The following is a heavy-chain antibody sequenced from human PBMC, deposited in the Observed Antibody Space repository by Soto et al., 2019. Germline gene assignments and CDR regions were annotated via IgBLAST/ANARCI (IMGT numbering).Heavy chain of an antibody. CDR3: ARTMVGARAGYFDY. CDR2: IYYSGST. CDR1: VGSVSIGSYC. Sequence: SETLSITCTFSVGSVSIGSYCWSWIRQPPGKGLEWIGYIYYSGSTNYNPSLKSRVTISVDTSKNQFSLKLSSVTAADTAVYYCARTMVGARAGYFDYWGRGTMVTVSS. V-gene: IGHV4-61*01. D-gene: IGHD1-26*01. J-gene: IGHJ4*02.